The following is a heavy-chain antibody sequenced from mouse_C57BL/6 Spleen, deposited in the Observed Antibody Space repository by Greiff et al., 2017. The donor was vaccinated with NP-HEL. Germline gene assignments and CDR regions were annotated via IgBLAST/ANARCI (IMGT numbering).Heavy chain of an antibody. Sequence: QVQLQQPGTELVKPGASVKLSCKASGYTFTSYWMHWVKQRPGQGLEWIGNINPSNGGTNYNEKFKSKATLTVDKSSSTAYMQLSSLTSEDSAVYYCASEGKLYFYYYGSSYFYYAMDYWGQGTSVTVSS. V-gene: IGHV1-53*01. D-gene: IGHD1-1*01. J-gene: IGHJ4*01. CDR2: INPSNGGT. CDR3: ASEGKLYFYYYGSSYFYYAMDY. CDR1: GYTFTSYW.